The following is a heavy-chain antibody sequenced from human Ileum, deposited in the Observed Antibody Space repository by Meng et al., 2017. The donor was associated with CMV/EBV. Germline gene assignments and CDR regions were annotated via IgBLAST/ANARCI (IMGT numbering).Heavy chain of an antibody. Sequence: GGSLRLSCAASGFTFSSHDMNWVRQVPGKGLEWVSHISGGSVTIYYADSLKGRFTVSRDNAKNSLYLQMNSLRVEDTAVYYCARVRAGSNYCDYWGQGTLVTVAS. V-gene: IGHV3-48*04. D-gene: IGHD1-26*01. CDR3: ARVRAGSNYCDY. J-gene: IGHJ4*02. CDR1: GFTFSSHD. CDR2: ISGGSVTI.